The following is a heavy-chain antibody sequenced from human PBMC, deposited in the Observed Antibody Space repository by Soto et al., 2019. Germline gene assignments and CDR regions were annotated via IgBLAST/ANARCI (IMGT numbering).Heavy chain of an antibody. V-gene: IGHV1-2*06. CDR2: INANSGDI. CDR3: ARGGGSSFFDY. Sequence: GASVKVSCKLSGDTLTRYYIHWVRQAPGQGLEWMGRINANSGDIKYAQIFQGRVTMTRDTSINTAYMELSRLRSDDTAVYYCARGGGSSFFDYWDQGILVTVSS. J-gene: IGHJ4*02. CDR1: GDTLTRYY. D-gene: IGHD2-2*01.